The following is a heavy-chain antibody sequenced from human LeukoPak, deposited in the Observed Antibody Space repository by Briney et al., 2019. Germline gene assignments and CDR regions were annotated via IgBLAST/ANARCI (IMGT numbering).Heavy chain of an antibody. J-gene: IGHJ4*02. CDR2: ISAYNGNT. CDR1: GYTFTSYG. D-gene: IGHD2-2*01. CDR3: ARDVSVVVVPAAMGRRFDY. Sequence: ASVKVSCKASGYTFTSYGISWVRQAPGQGLEWMGWISAYNGNTNYAQKLQGRVTMTTDTSTSTAYMELRSLRPDDTAVYYCARDVSVVVVPAAMGRRFDYWGQGTLVTVSS. V-gene: IGHV1-18*01.